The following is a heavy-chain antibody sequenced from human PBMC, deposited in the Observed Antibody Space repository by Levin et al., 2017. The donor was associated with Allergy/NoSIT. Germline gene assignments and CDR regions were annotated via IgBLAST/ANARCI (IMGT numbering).Heavy chain of an antibody. Sequence: VASVKVSCKASGYTFSSYDINWVRQAPGQGLEWMGWISTYNGNRNYAQNLQGRVTLTTDTTTRTAYMELRSLRSDDTAVYYCARDGIAALQQQNWFDPWGQGTLVTVSS. CDR2: ISTYNGNR. V-gene: IGHV1-18*01. J-gene: IGHJ5*02. CDR3: ARDGIAALQQQNWFDP. CDR1: GYTFSSYD. D-gene: IGHD6-6*01.